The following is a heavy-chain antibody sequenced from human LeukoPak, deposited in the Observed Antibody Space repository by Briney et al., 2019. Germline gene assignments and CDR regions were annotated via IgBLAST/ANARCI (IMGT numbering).Heavy chain of an antibody. D-gene: IGHD2-8*01. CDR1: GFTFSTYA. J-gene: IGHJ4*02. CDR3: TRVYLERLTAGYFDH. V-gene: IGHV3-30*14. Sequence: GGSLRLSCAASGFTFSTYAMHWVRQAPGKGLEWVAVISYDGRQEYYADSVKGRFTISRDNSKNTLFLQMNSLRDEDTAVYYCTRVYLERLTAGYFDHWGQGTLVTVSP. CDR2: ISYDGRQE.